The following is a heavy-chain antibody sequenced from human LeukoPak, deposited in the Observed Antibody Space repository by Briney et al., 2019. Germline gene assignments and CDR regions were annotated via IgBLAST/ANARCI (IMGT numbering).Heavy chain of an antibody. CDR2: ISTYNANT. CDR1: GYTFTSYG. Sequence: ASVKVSCKASGYTFTSYGISWARQAPGQGLEWMGWISTYNANTNYAQKLQGRVTMTTDTSTNTAYMHLRSLTSDDTAVYFCARVFGYYYFYMDVWGEGTTVIISS. J-gene: IGHJ6*03. CDR3: ARVFGYYYFYMDV. V-gene: IGHV1-18*01. D-gene: IGHD3-3*01.